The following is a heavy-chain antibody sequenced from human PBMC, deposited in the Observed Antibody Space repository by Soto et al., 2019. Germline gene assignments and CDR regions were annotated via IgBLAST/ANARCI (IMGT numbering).Heavy chain of an antibody. J-gene: IGHJ5*02. CDR1: GYTFTGYY. CDR2: INPNSGGT. Sequence: ASVKVSCKASGYTFTGYYIHWVRQAPGQGLEWMGWINPNSGGTNYAQKFQGWVTMTRDTSISTAYMELSRLRSDDTAVYYCARGPLSDWDWFDPWGQGTLVTVYS. V-gene: IGHV1-2*04. CDR3: ARGPLSDWDWFDP. D-gene: IGHD2-21*01.